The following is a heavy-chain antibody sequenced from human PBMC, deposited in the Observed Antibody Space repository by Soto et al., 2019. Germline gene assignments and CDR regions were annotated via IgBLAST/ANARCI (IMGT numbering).Heavy chain of an antibody. Sequence: QAQLVQSGGEVKRPGASVKVSCKASGYTFNKYGFNWVRQAPGQGLEWMGRISAFNDYTNLAQKFQGRITLTTDASTITAYMELQILRSDDTAMYYCARGRGVVIPAGTPDAFDVWGQGTMVTVSS. V-gene: IGHV1-18*01. D-gene: IGHD6-13*01. CDR2: ISAFNDYT. CDR1: GYTFNKYG. J-gene: IGHJ3*01. CDR3: ARGRGVVIPAGTPDAFDV.